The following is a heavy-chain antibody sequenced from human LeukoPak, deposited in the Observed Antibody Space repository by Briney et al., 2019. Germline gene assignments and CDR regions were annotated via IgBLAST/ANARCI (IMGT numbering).Heavy chain of an antibody. V-gene: IGHV3-23*01. D-gene: IGHD6-6*01. Sequence: GGSLKLSCEASGFTFSSYAMSWVRQAPGKGLEWIGAISGSVGRTYYAEYLKGRVTISRDNSTSTLYMQLNSLRAEDTAVYYCAKVRAPRRAEYSSSSYYYGMDVWGQGTTVTVSS. CDR2: ISGSVGRT. J-gene: IGHJ6*02. CDR1: GFTFSSYA. CDR3: AKVRAPRRAEYSSSSYYYGMDV.